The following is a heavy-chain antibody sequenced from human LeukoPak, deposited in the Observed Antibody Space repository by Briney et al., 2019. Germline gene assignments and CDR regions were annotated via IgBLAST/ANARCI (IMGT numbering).Heavy chain of an antibody. V-gene: IGHV1-46*01. CDR1: GYTFTSYH. Sequence: ASVKVSCKASGYTFTSYHIHWVRQAPGQGLEWMGIINPSDGSTSYAQKFQGRVTITADESTSTAYMELSSLRSEDTAVYYCARDEGVNYDILTGYYSFDYWGQGTLVTVSS. CDR3: ARDEGVNYDILTGYYSFDY. J-gene: IGHJ4*02. CDR2: INPSDGST. D-gene: IGHD3-9*01.